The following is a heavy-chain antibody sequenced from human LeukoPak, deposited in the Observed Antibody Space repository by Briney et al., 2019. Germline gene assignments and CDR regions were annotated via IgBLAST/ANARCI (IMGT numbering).Heavy chain of an antibody. J-gene: IGHJ3*02. CDR3: AKDLTGEAFDI. CDR1: GFTFSSYA. D-gene: IGHD3-16*01. Sequence: GGSLRLSCAASGFTFSSYAMHWVRQAPGKGLEWVAVISYDGSNKYYADSVKGRFTISRDNSKNTLYLQMNSLRAEDTAVYYCAKDLTGEAFDIWGQGTMVTVSS. CDR2: ISYDGSNK. V-gene: IGHV3-30*04.